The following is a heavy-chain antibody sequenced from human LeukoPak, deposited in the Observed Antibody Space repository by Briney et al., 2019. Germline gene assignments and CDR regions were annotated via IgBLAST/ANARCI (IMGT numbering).Heavy chain of an antibody. CDR2: INSDGSWT. CDR1: GNYW. V-gene: IGHV3-74*01. J-gene: IGHJ4*02. Sequence: GGSLRLSCAASGNYWMHWVRQAPGKGLVWVSHINSDGSWTSYADSVKGRYTISKDNAKNTVYLQMNNLRAEDTAVYYCVSFYETYWGRGTLVTVSS. D-gene: IGHD2-2*01. CDR3: VSFYETY.